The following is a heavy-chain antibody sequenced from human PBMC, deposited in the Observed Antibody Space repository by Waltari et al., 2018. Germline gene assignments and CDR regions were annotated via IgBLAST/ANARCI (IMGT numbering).Heavy chain of an antibody. CDR3: ARDHWGPDY. J-gene: IGHJ4*02. Sequence: EVQVVEYGGGLVQPGGSLRLSCAASGFTFTSYWLSWVRQAPGKGPEWVANINQDGSEKNYVDYVKGRFTISRDNAKDSLYLQMNSLRAEDTAVYFCARDHWGPDYWGQGTLVTVSS. CDR2: INQDGSEK. CDR1: GFTFTSYW. V-gene: IGHV3-7*01. D-gene: IGHD7-27*01.